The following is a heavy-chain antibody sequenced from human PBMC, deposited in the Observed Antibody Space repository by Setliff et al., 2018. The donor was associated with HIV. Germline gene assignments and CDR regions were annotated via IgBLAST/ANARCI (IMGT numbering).Heavy chain of an antibody. D-gene: IGHD1-26*01. J-gene: IGHJ3*02. V-gene: IGHV3-21*01. CDR1: GFTFSSYS. CDR2: ISSSSSYI. Sequence: GGSLRLSCAASGFTFSSYSMNWVRQAPGKGLEWVSSISSSSSYIYYADSVKGRFTIPRDNAKNSLYLQMNSLRAEDTAVYYCARDRPRGGGSLDAFDIWGQGTMVTVSS. CDR3: ARDRPRGGGSLDAFDI.